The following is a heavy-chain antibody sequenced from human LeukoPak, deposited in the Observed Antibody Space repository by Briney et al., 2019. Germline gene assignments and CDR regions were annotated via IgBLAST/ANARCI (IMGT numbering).Heavy chain of an antibody. J-gene: IGHJ6*02. Sequence: GGSLRVSCPATGFTFSSYAMSWVRPAPGKGLAWVSAISGSGCSTYYADSVKGRFTISRDNSNNTLYLQMNSLRAEDTAVYCCAKDNTVVPAARWEYGMDVWGQGTTVTVSS. CDR2: ISGSGCST. CDR1: GFTFSSYA. D-gene: IGHD2-2*01. CDR3: AKDNTVVPAARWEYGMDV. V-gene: IGHV3-23*01.